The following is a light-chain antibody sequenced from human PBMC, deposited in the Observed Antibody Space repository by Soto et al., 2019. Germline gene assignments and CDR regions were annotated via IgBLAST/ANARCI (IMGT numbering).Light chain of an antibody. Sequence: QSVLTQSPSASASLGAPVKLTCTLSSGHSSYAIAWHQQQPEKGPRYLMKLNSDGSHSKGDGIPDRFSGSSSGAERYLTISSLQSEDEADYYCQTWGTGIYVVFGGGTQLTVL. J-gene: IGLJ2*01. V-gene: IGLV4-69*01. CDR1: SGHSSYA. CDR3: QTWGTGIYVV. CDR2: LNSDGSH.